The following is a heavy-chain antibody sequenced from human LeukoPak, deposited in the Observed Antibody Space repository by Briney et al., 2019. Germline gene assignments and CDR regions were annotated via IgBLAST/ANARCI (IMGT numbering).Heavy chain of an antibody. J-gene: IGHJ4*02. CDR3: AKGEADLWSGWYYFDY. CDR2: ISGSGGST. D-gene: IGHD3-3*01. V-gene: IGHV3-23*01. Sequence: GGSLRLSCAASGFTFSSYAMSWVRQAPGKGLEWVSAISGSGGSTYYADSVKGRFTISRDNSKNTLYLQMNSLRAEDTAVYYCAKGEADLWSGWYYFDYWGQGTLVTVSS. CDR1: GFTFSSYA.